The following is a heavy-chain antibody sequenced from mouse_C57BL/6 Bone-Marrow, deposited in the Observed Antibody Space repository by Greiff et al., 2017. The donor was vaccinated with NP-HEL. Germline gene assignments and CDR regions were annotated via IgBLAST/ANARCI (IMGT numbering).Heavy chain of an antibody. CDR2: IDPENGDT. CDR3: TTHPQDSSGSAWFAY. D-gene: IGHD3-2*02. Sequence: VHVKQSGAELVRPGASVKLSCTASGFNIKDDYMHWVKQRPEQGLEWIGWIDPENGDTEYASKFQGKATITADTSSNTAYLQLSSLTSEDTAVYYCTTHPQDSSGSAWFAYWGQGTLVTVSA. V-gene: IGHV14-4*01. J-gene: IGHJ3*01. CDR1: GFNIKDDY.